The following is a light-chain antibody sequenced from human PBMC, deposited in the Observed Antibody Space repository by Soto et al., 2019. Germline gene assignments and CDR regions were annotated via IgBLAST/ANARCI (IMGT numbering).Light chain of an antibody. Sequence: QSVLTQPASVSGSPGQSIAISCSGSSSDLGIYNYVSWYQQHPGKVPKLIIFEVTNRPSGVSNRFSGSKSGNTASLTISGLQAEDEAAYYCSSYTTSSTRVFGTGTKVTVL. V-gene: IGLV2-14*01. CDR3: SSYTTSSTRV. J-gene: IGLJ1*01. CDR1: SSDLGIYNY. CDR2: EVT.